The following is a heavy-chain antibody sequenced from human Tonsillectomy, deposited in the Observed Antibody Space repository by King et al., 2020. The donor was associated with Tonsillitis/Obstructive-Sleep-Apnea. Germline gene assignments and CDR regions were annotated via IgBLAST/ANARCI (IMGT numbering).Heavy chain of an antibody. CDR3: ARHLPLTYTDCGSDCYSDWYFDL. Sequence: VQLVESGAEVKKPGESLKISCKGSAYSFTSYWIGWVRQMPGKGLEWMGIIHPGDSETKYSPSFQGQVTISAEKSNSTAFLQWSSLKASDTAMYYCARHLPLTYTDCGSDCYSDWYFDLWGQGTLVTVSS. V-gene: IGHV5-51*01. CDR2: IHPGDSET. J-gene: IGHJ2*01. CDR1: AYSFTSYW. D-gene: IGHD2-21*02.